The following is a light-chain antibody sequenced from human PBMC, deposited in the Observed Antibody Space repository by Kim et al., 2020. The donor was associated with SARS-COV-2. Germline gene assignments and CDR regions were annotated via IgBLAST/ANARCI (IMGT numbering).Light chain of an antibody. Sequence: PGERATLSCRASQSVSSSYLAWYQQKPGQAPRLLIYCASSRATGIPDRFSGSGSGTDFTLTISRLEPEDFAVYYCQQYGSSPPYSFGQGTKLEI. J-gene: IGKJ2*03. CDR1: QSVSSSY. CDR2: CAS. V-gene: IGKV3-20*01. CDR3: QQYGSSPPYS.